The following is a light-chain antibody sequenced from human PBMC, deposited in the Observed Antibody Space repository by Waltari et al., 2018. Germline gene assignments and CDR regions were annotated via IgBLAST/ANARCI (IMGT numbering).Light chain of an antibody. V-gene: IGKV1-5*03. Sequence: DIQMTQSPSTLSASVGDRVTITCRASQMITTWLAWYQQKRGRAPKLLIYKASTLQSGVPSRFSASGSGTEFTLTISSLQSDDFATYYCQQYHSFSRFAFGPGTKVHLK. CDR3: QQYHSFSRFA. CDR2: KAS. J-gene: IGKJ3*01. CDR1: QMITTW.